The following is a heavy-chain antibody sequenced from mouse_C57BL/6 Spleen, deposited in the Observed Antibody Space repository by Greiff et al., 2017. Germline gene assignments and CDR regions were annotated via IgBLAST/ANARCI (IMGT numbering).Heavy chain of an antibody. V-gene: IGHV1-64*01. Sequence: QVQLQQPGAELVKPGASVKLSCKASGYTFTSYWMHWVKQRPGQGLEWIGMIHPNSGSTNYNEKFKSKATLTVDKSASTAYMQLSSLTSEDSAVYYCARLTGTEFDYWGQGTTLTVSS. CDR2: IHPNSGST. CDR3: ARLTGTEFDY. J-gene: IGHJ2*01. CDR1: GYTFTSYW. D-gene: IGHD4-1*01.